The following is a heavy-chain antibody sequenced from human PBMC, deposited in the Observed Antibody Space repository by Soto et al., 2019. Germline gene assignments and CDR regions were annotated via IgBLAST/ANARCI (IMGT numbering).Heavy chain of an antibody. D-gene: IGHD2-15*01. CDR2: IYYSGSD. CDR1: GGSISSGDYY. Sequence: SETLSLTCTVSGGSISSGDYYWSWIRQPPGKGREWIGYIYYSGSDYYNPSLKSRVTIAVDTAKNQFSLKLSSVTAAAAAVYYCARYCSGGSCYNWFDPWGQGTLVTVSS. CDR3: ARYCSGGSCYNWFDP. V-gene: IGHV4-30-4*01. J-gene: IGHJ5*02.